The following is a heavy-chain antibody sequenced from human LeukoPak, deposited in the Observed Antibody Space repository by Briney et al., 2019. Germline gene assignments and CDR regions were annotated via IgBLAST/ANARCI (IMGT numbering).Heavy chain of an antibody. CDR1: GYTFTSYA. J-gene: IGHJ6*02. CDR2: INTNTGNP. V-gene: IGHV7-4-1*02. Sequence: GASVKVSCKASGYTFTSYAMNWVRQAPGQGLEWVGWINTNTGNPTYAQGFTGRFVFSLDTSVSTAYLQISSLKAEDTAVYYCARDLGMVREQNYYYYGMDVWGQGTTVTVSS. D-gene: IGHD3-10*01. CDR3: ARDLGMVREQNYYYYGMDV.